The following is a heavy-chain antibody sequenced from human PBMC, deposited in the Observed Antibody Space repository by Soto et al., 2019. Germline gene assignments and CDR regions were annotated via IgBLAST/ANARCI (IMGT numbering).Heavy chain of an antibody. D-gene: IGHD6-13*01. CDR2: IIPILGIA. J-gene: IGHJ4*02. Sequence: QVQLVQSGAEVKKPGSSVKVSCKASGGTFSSYTISWVRQAPGQGLEWMGRIIPILGIANYAQKFQGRVTITADKSTSTAYMELSSLRSEDTAVYYCARDLAAAPPGLPDYWGQGTLVTVSS. CDR3: ARDLAAAPPGLPDY. CDR1: GGTFSSYT. V-gene: IGHV1-69*08.